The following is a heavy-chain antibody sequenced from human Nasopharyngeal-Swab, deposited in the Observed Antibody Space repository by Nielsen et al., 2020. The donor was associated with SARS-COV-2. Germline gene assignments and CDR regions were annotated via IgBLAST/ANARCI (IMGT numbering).Heavy chain of an antibody. V-gene: IGHV3-23*01. CDR3: ARYDDYYDSSGYAY. CDR1: GFTFSSYA. D-gene: IGHD3-22*01. Sequence: GGSLRLSCAASGFTFSSYAMSWVRQAPGKGLEWVSVISGSGGSTYYADSVKGRFTISRDNSKNTLYPQMNSLRAEDTAVYYCARYDDYYDSSGYAYWGQGTLVTVSS. CDR2: ISGSGGST. J-gene: IGHJ4*02.